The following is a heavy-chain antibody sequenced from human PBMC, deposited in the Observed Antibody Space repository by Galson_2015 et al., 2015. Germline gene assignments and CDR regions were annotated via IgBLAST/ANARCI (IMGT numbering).Heavy chain of an antibody. D-gene: IGHD2-2*01. CDR1: GYSFTSYW. J-gene: IGHJ6*02. Sequence: QSGAEVKKPGESLKISCKGSGYSFTSYWIGWVRQMPGKGLEWVGIIYPGDSDTRYSPSFQGQVTISADKSISTAYLQWSSLKASDTAMYYCARSVVVPAATYYYYYYGMDVWGQGTTVTVSS. CDR3: ARSVVVPAATYYYYYYGMDV. CDR2: IYPGDSDT. V-gene: IGHV5-51*01.